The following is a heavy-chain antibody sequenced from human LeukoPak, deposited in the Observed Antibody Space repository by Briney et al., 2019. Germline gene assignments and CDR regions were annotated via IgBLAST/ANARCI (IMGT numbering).Heavy chain of an antibody. CDR3: AGWGSQNTY. CDR2: VKYDGSAQ. J-gene: IGHJ4*02. V-gene: IGHV3-7*01. CDR1: GSTFSDYW. Sequence: GGSLRLSCAASGSTFSDYWMSWLRQAPGKGLEWVAHVKYDGSAQHYVDSVKGRFTISRDNAQSSLFLQMNTLRVDDTAVYYCAGWGSQNTYWGQGTLVTVSS. D-gene: IGHD3-16*01.